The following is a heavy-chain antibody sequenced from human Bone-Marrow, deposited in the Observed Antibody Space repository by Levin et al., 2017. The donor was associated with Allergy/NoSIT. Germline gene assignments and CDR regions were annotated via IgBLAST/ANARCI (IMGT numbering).Heavy chain of an antibody. V-gene: IGHV3-21*04. Sequence: GGSLRLSCTVSGFTFSIYSINWVRQAPGKGLEWVSSISSSGSDMYYVDSVRGRFTISRDNAKNSLTLQMNSLRAEDTALYYCAKCKSGFGITIFGVGLDPWGQGTLVTVSS. CDR2: ISSSGSDM. D-gene: IGHD3-3*01. CDR1: GFTFSIYS. CDR3: AKCKSGFGITIFGVGLDP. J-gene: IGHJ5*02.